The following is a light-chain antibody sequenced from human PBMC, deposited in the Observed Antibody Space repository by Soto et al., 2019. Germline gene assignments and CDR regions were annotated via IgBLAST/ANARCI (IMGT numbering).Light chain of an antibody. CDR2: EDS. J-gene: IGLJ3*02. V-gene: IGLV2-23*01. Sequence: QSALTQPASVSGSPGQSITISFTGTSSDAGNYNFVSWYQQHPGKAPKVIIYEDSTRPSGGSNRISGSKSGNTASLTISGLQDEDEADYYCCSYAGSSTSWVFGGGTKLTVL. CDR1: SSDAGNYNF. CDR3: CSYAGSSTSWV.